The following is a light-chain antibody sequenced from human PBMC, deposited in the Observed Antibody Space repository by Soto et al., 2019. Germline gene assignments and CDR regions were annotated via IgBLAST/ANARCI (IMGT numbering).Light chain of an antibody. CDR1: QSLSYD. Sequence: DIPMTQSPSSLSASVGDIVTITCRASQSLSYDLDWYPQKPAKVPKLLIYAASTLQSGVPSRRSGSGSGTDFTLTISSLQPEDVATYDCQQYNSAPRTFGQGTKVEI. CDR2: AAS. J-gene: IGKJ1*01. V-gene: IGKV1-27*01. CDR3: QQYNSAPRT.